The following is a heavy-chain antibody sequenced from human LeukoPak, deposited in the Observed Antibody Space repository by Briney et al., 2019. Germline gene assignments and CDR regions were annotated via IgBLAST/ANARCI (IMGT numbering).Heavy chain of an antibody. Sequence: PSETLSLTCTVSGGSISSSSYYWSWIRQPPGKGLEWIGEINHSGSTNYNPSLKSRVTISVDTSKNQFSLKLSSVTAADTAVYYCARHSPNPWYYYGSGSYFDYWGQGTLVTVSS. V-gene: IGHV4-39*01. D-gene: IGHD3-10*01. J-gene: IGHJ4*02. CDR2: INHSGST. CDR1: GGSISSSSYY. CDR3: ARHSPNPWYYYGSGSYFDY.